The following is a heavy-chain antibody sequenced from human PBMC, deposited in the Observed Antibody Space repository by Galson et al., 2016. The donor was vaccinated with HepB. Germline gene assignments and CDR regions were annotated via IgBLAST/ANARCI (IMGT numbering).Heavy chain of an antibody. CDR3: ASGRAQFSGKDNWFDP. Sequence: SETLSLTCTVSGGSISSSEYWGWVRQPPGKGLEWIGSMYYSGSAYYNPSLKSRVTISVDTSKNQFSLKLTSATAADTAVYYCASGRAQFSGKDNWFDPWGQGTLVTVSS. J-gene: IGHJ5*02. V-gene: IGHV4-39*01. D-gene: IGHD1-26*01. CDR2: MYYSGSA. CDR1: GGSISSSEY.